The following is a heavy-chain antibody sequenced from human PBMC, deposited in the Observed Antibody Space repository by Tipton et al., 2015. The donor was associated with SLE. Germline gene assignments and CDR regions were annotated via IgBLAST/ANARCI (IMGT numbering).Heavy chain of an antibody. Sequence: SLRLSCAVSGFIFSDYYMSWIRQAPGKGLEWISYISKSGRIIYNADSVKGRFTISRDNAKNSLYLQMDSLRVEDTAVYFCARGKYYFDYWGQGALVTVSS. V-gene: IGHV3-11*01. D-gene: IGHD2/OR15-2a*01. CDR2: ISKSGRII. CDR1: GFIFSDYY. J-gene: IGHJ4*02. CDR3: ARGKYYFDY.